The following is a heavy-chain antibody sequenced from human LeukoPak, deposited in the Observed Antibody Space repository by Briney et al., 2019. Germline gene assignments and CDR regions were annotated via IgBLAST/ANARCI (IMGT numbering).Heavy chain of an antibody. CDR1: GYSISRGYY. V-gene: IGHV4-38-2*01. CDR3: ARKYYDFWSGYYKYYYYYMDV. D-gene: IGHD3-3*01. CDR2: IYHSGST. J-gene: IGHJ6*03. Sequence: ESGPGLVKPSETLSLTCAVSGYSISRGYYWGWMRQPPGQWLEWIGNIYHSGSTYYNLSLKSRVTISVDTSKNQFSLKLSSVTAADTAVYYCARKYYDFWSGYYKYYYYYMDVWGKGTTVTVSS.